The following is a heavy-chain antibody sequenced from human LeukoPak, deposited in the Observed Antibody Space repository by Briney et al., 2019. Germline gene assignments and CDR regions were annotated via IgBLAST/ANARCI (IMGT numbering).Heavy chain of an antibody. CDR1: GCSISSSSYY. Sequence: AGTLSLTCTVSGCSISSSSYYWGWLRQPPGRGLEWIGSIYYSGSTYYNPSLKSRVTISVDTSKNQFSLKLSSVTAADTAVYYCARQNFPLIVVVPAASDYWGEGTLVTVSS. D-gene: IGHD2-2*01. V-gene: IGHV4-39*01. J-gene: IGHJ4*02. CDR3: ARQNFPLIVVVPAASDY. CDR2: IYYSGST.